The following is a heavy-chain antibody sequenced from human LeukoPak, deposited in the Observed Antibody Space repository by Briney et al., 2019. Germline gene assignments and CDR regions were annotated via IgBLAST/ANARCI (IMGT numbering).Heavy chain of an antibody. CDR1: GGSISSYY. CDR3: ARYSLRRVRGVIGAFDI. CDR2: IYYSGST. J-gene: IGHJ3*02. V-gene: IGHV4-59*08. Sequence: SETLSLTCTVSGGSISSYYWSWIRQPPGKGLEWIGYIYYSGSTNYNPSHKSRVTISVDTSKNQFSLKLSSVTAADTAVYYCARYSLRRVRGVIGAFDIWGQGTMVTVSS. D-gene: IGHD3-10*01.